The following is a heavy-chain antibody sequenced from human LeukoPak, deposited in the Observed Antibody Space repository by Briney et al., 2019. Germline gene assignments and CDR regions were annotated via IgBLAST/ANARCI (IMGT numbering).Heavy chain of an antibody. CDR2: IWYDGSNK. CDR1: GFTFSSYG. V-gene: IGHV3-33*01. CDR3: ARALPRTPGYYYGMDV. Sequence: PGGSLRLSCAASGFTFSSYGMHWVRQAPGKGLEWVAVIWYDGSNKYYADSAKGRFTISRDNSKNTLYLQMNSLRAEDTAVYYCARALPRTPGYYYGMDVWGKGTPVTVSS. D-gene: IGHD4-23*01. J-gene: IGHJ6*04.